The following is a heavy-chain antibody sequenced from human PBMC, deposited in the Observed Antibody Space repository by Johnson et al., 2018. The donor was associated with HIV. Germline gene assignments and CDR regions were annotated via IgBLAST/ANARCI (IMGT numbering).Heavy chain of an antibody. Sequence: QVQLVESGGGVVQPGRSLRLSCAASGFTFSNYGMDWVRQAPGKGLEWVAVIWFDGSNQFYADSVKGRFTISRDNSKNTLFLEMTSLRAEDTAVYYCAKAREATRQTDALDVVGQGTMVTVSS. J-gene: IGHJ3*01. CDR2: IWFDGSNQ. CDR3: AKAREATRQTDALDV. D-gene: IGHD1-26*01. V-gene: IGHV3-33*06. CDR1: GFTFSNYG.